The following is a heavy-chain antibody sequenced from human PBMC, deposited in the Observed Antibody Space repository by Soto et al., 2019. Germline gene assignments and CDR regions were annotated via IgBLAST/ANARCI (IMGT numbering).Heavy chain of an antibody. D-gene: IGHD3-22*01. CDR2: ISSSGSTI. J-gene: IGHJ4*02. CDR3: ARALDYYDSSGPRWFDY. Sequence: GGSLRLSCAASGFTFISYEMNWVRQAPGKGLEWVSYISSSGSTIYYADSVKGRFTISRDNAKNSLYLQMNSLRAEDTAVYYCARALDYYDSSGPRWFDYWGQGTLVTVSS. V-gene: IGHV3-48*03. CDR1: GFTFISYE.